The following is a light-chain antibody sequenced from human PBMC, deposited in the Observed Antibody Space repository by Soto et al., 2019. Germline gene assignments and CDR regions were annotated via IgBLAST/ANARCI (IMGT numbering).Light chain of an antibody. CDR3: QQSYSTPRT. V-gene: IGKV1-39*01. CDR1: QSISTY. CDR2: AAS. Sequence: DIPLTQSPSSLSASVGDRVTITCRASQSISTYLNWYQQKPGKAPKLLIYAASSLQSGVPSRFSGSGSGTDFTLTISSLQPEDSATYYCQQSYSTPRTFGEGTKVEIK. J-gene: IGKJ1*01.